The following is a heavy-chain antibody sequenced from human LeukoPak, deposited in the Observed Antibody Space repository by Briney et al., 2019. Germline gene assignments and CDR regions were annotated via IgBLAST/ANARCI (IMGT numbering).Heavy chain of an antibody. CDR3: ARDRSGEVDC. D-gene: IGHD3-10*01. J-gene: IGHJ4*02. V-gene: IGHV3-30*03. CDR1: GFTFSTYG. CDR2: ISSDGSNN. Sequence: GGSLRLSCAASGFTFSTYGMHWVRQAPGKGLEWVAVISSDGSNNYYADSVKGRFTISRDNSKNTLYLQMNSLRAEDTAVYYCARDRSGEVDCWGQGTLVTVSS.